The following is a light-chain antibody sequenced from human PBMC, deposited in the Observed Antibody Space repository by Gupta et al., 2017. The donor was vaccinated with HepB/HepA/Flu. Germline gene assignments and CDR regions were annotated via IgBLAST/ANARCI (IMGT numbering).Light chain of an antibody. J-gene: IGLJ2*01. CDR2: STS. CDR3: AAWDDSGSSLL. CDR1: SSNIGNNY. V-gene: IGLV1-47*02. Sequence: QSVLTQTPPASGTPGQRVTISCSGTSSNIGNNYVYWYQHLPGTGPKLLIESTSQRPSGVPDRFSGSKSGTSASLAISGLRSEDEGDYYCAAWDDSGSSLLLGGGTKLTVL.